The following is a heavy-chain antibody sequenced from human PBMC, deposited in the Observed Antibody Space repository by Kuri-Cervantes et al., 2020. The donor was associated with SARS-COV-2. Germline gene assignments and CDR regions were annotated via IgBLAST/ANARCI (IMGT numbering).Heavy chain of an antibody. CDR3: ATHAIVGATSFDY. CDR1: GYTLTELS. Sequence: ASVKVSCKVSGYTLTELSMHWVRQAPGKGLEWMGGFDPEDGETIYAQKFQGRVTMTEDTSTDTAYTELSSLRSEDTAVYYCATHAIVGATSFDYWGQGTLVTVSS. D-gene: IGHD1-26*01. J-gene: IGHJ4*02. V-gene: IGHV1-24*01. CDR2: FDPEDGET.